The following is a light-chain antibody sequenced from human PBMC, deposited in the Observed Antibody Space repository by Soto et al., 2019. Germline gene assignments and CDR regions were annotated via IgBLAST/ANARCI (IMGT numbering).Light chain of an antibody. V-gene: IGKV3-20*01. CDR2: GAS. CDR3: LQFDDSLPAVT. Sequence: ESVRTQSPGTLSLSPGERATLSCRASQTVNSSYLTWYQNKPGQAPRLLIYGASIRATGIPDRLSGSRSGADFSLTITRQEAEYYAVYLCLQFDDSLPAVTFCQGTKLEI. CDR1: QTVNSSY. J-gene: IGKJ2*01.